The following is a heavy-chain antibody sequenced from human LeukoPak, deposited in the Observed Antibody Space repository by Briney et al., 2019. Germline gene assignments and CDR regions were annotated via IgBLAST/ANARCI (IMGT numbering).Heavy chain of an antibody. CDR2: IHPSGSST. D-gene: IGHD5-18*01. V-gene: IGHV1-46*01. Sequence: ASVKISCKASGYTFTNNYMHWVRQAAGRGLEWMGGIHPSGSSTNYAQNLLGRVTTTKDTSASTVYIELSSLRAEDTAVYYCARMDMDTAMVTNYLDHWGQGTLVTVSS. CDR1: GYTFTNNY. J-gene: IGHJ4*02. CDR3: ARMDMDTAMVTNYLDH.